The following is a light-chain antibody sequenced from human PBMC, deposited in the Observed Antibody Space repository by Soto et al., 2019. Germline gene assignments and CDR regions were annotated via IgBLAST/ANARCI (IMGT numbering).Light chain of an antibody. V-gene: IGKV1-39*01. Sequence: DIQMTQSPSSLSASVGDRVTITCRASQSISTYLNWYQQKPGKAPELMIFAASSLQSGVPSRFSGSGSGTDFTLTISSLQPEDFATYYCQQSYSTPPTFGQGTKVDIK. J-gene: IGKJ1*01. CDR2: AAS. CDR3: QQSYSTPPT. CDR1: QSISTY.